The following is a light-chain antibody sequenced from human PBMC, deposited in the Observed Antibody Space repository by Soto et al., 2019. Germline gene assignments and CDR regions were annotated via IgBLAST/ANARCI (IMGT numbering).Light chain of an antibody. Sequence: QSVLTQPVSVSGSRGQSITISCTGTSSDVGGYNYVSWYQHHPGKAPKVMIYDVSNRPSGVSNRFSGSKSGNTASLTISGLQAEDEADYYCSSYTSATTLVFGTGTKLTVL. V-gene: IGLV2-14*03. CDR1: SSDVGGYNY. CDR3: SSYTSATTLV. J-gene: IGLJ1*01. CDR2: DVS.